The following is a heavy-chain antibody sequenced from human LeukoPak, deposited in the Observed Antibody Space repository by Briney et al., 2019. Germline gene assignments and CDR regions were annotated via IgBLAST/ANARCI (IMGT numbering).Heavy chain of an antibody. CDR1: GFLFGNTY. Sequence: PGGSLRLSCAASGFLFGNTYMTWVRQAPGKGLEWLSFISGSSDYTGYADSVKGRFTISRDNAKNLLYLEMTGLRAEDTAVYFCATSYGRSGYYFPAAYWGQGALVSVSS. V-gene: IGHV3-11*03. CDR2: ISGSSDYT. CDR3: ATSYGRSGYYFPAAY. J-gene: IGHJ4*02. D-gene: IGHD3-22*01.